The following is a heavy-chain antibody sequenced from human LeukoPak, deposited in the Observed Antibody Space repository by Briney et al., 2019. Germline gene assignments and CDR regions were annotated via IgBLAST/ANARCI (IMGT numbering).Heavy chain of an antibody. D-gene: IGHD5-18*01. CDR1: GFTVSRNY. CDR2: AYSGGTT. CDR3: ASGYNFGLDY. J-gene: IGHJ4*02. V-gene: IGHV3-53*01. Sequence: PGGSLRLSCEVSGFTVSRNYMTWVRQAPGKGLEWVSIAYSGGTTYYADSVKGRFTISRDNSRNMLYLQMNSLRAEDTAVYYCASGYNFGLDYWGQGTLLTVS.